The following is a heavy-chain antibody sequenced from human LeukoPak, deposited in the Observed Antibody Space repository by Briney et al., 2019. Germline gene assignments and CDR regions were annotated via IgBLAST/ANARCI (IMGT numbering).Heavy chain of an antibody. D-gene: IGHD3-22*01. CDR1: GFTFSSYG. V-gene: IGHV3-30*02. CDR2: IRYDGSNK. J-gene: IGHJ4*02. CDR3: AKDSPRPYYYDSSGYNSLDY. Sequence: GGSLRRSCAASGFTFSSYGMHWVRQAPGKGLEWVAFIRYDGSNKYYADSVKGRFTISRDNSKNTLYLQMNSLRAEDTAVYYCAKDSPRPYYYDSSGYNSLDYWGQGTLVTVSS.